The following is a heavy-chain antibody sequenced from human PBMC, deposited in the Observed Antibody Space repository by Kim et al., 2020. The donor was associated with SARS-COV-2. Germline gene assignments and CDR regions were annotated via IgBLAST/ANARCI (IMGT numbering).Heavy chain of an antibody. CDR2: ISYDGSNK. CDR3: ARDPSPRYGAYYGMDV. D-gene: IGHD4-17*01. J-gene: IGHJ6*02. Sequence: GGSLRLSCAASGFTFSSYAMHWVRLAPGKGLEWVAVISYDGSNKYYADSVKGRFTISRDNSKNTLYLQMNSLRAEDTAVYYCARDPSPRYGAYYGMDVWGQGTTVTVSS. V-gene: IGHV3-30*04. CDR1: GFTFSSYA.